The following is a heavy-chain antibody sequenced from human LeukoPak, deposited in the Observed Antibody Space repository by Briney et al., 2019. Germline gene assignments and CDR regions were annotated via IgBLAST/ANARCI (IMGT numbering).Heavy chain of an antibody. V-gene: IGHV3-48*01. CDR2: ISSSSSTI. CDR1: GFTFSSYS. J-gene: IGHJ4*02. D-gene: IGHD2-15*01. CDR3: ARVGLLAATRY. Sequence: HSGGSLRLSCAASGFTFSSYSMNWVRQAPGKGLEWVSYISSSSSTIYYADSVKGQFTISRDNAKNSLYLQMNSLRAEDTAVYYCARVGLLAATRYWGQGTLVTVSS.